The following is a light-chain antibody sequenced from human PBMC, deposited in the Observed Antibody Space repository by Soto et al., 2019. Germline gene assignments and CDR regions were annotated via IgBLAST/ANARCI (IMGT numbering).Light chain of an antibody. J-gene: IGLJ2*01. CDR2: DVT. CDR3: TSYTTSSTLV. CDR1: SSDIGTYNS. Sequence: QSALTQPAPVSGSPGQSITISCTGTSSDIGTYNSVSWYQQHAGKVPKLMIYDVTNRPSGVSDRFSGSKSGNTASLTISGLQAEDEADYYCTSYTTSSTLVFGGGTKLTVL. V-gene: IGLV2-14*01.